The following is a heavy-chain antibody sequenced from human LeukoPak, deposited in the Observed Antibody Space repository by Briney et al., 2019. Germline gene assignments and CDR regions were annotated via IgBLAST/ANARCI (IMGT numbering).Heavy chain of an antibody. Sequence: SETLSLTCTVSDYSISSGYYWGWIRQPPGKGLEWIGSIYHSGSTYYNPSLKSRVTISADTPKNQFYLKLNSVTAADTAVYYCATDISSGWLISIVYWGQGALVTVSS. D-gene: IGHD6-19*01. J-gene: IGHJ4*02. CDR3: ATDISSGWLISIVY. CDR1: DYSISSGYY. V-gene: IGHV4-38-2*02. CDR2: IYHSGST.